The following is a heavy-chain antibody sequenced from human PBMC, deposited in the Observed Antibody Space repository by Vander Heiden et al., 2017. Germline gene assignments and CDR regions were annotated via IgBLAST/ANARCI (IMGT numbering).Heavy chain of an antibody. V-gene: IGHV3-15*01. CDR1: GFTFSNAW. Sequence: EVQLVESGGGLVKPGGSLRLSCAASGFTFSNAWMSWVRQAPGKGLEWVGRIKSKTDGGTTDYAAPVKGRFTISRDDSKNTLYLQMNSLKTEDTAVYYCTTAMVRGVILGYYYYYGMDVWGQGTTVTVSS. CDR3: TTAMVRGVILGYYYYYGMDV. CDR2: IKSKTDGGTT. D-gene: IGHD3-10*01. J-gene: IGHJ6*02.